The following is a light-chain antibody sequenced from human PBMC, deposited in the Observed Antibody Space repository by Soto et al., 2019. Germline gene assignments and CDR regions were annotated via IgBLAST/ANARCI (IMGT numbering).Light chain of an antibody. CDR1: SSNIGSNT. J-gene: IGLJ1*01. Sequence: QSVLTQPLSASGTPGQRVTISCSGSSSNIGSNTVNWYQQFPGTAPKLLIYADNQRPSGVPDRFSGSKSGTSASLAISGLQSEDEADYYCAAWDDSLNGYVFGTGTKVTVL. V-gene: IGLV1-44*01. CDR2: ADN. CDR3: AAWDDSLNGYV.